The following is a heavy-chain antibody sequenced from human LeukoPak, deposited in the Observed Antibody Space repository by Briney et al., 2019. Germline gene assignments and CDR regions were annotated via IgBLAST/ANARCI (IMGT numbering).Heavy chain of an antibody. CDR3: ARDGEGVAAAGTFDQ. CDR1: GGSISSYY. CDR2: IYNSGST. V-gene: IGHV4-59*01. Sequence: SETLSLTCTVSGGSISSYYWGWIRQPPGKGLEWIGYIYNSGSTNYNPSLRSRVTVSVDTSKNQFSLKLSSVTAADTVVYYCARDGEGVAAAGTFDQWGQGTLVTVSS. J-gene: IGHJ4*02. D-gene: IGHD6-13*01.